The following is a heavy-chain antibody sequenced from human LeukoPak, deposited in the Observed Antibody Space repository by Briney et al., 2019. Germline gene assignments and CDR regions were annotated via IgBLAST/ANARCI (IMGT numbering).Heavy chain of an antibody. CDR1: GGSIGSDY. Sequence: SETLSHTCTVSGGSIGSDYWTWIRQPPGKGLEYIGYIYYTGGTNYNPSLKSRVTISVDTSKNQFSLKLSSVTAADTAVYFCAKYGNSGWVIDNWGQGTLVTVSS. D-gene: IGHD6-19*01. V-gene: IGHV4-59*08. CDR3: AKYGNSGWVIDN. CDR2: IYYTGGT. J-gene: IGHJ4*02.